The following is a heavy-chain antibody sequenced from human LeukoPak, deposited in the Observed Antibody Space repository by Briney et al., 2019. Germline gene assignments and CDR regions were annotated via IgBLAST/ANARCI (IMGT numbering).Heavy chain of an antibody. Sequence: GASVKVSCTASGGTFSSYAISWVRQAPGQGLEWMGGIIPIFGTANYAQKFQGRVTITADESTSTAYMELSRLRSDDTAVYYCARIHDYVWGSYRYFDYWGQGTLVTVSS. D-gene: IGHD3-16*02. J-gene: IGHJ4*02. CDR3: ARIHDYVWGSYRYFDY. CDR2: IIPIFGTA. V-gene: IGHV1-69*13. CDR1: GGTFSSYA.